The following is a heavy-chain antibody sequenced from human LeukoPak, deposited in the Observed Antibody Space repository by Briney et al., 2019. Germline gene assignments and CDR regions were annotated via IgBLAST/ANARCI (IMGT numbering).Heavy chain of an antibody. D-gene: IGHD3-22*01. CDR2: LYYTGDT. CDR1: GXSISSHGDY. J-gene: IGHJ4*02. V-gene: IGHV4-39*01. Sequence: SETLSLTWTVSGXSISSHGDYWGWIRQPPGKGLECIRTLYYTGDTYYNPSLKSRVTISVETSKTQFSQRLSSVTAADTAVYYCARLFDTSGPHFDYWGQGILVTVSS. CDR3: ARLFDTSGPHFDY.